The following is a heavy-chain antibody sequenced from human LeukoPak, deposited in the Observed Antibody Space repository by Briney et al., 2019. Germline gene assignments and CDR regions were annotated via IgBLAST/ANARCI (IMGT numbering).Heavy chain of an antibody. J-gene: IGHJ3*02. CDR3: ARERIEPGHDSSSIVVRDAFDI. Sequence: PGGTLRLSCAASGFTFSSYGMNWVRQAPGKGLEWVSSISSSSSYIYYADSVKGRFTISRDNAKNSLYLQMNSLRAEDTAVYYCARERIEPGHDSSSIVVRDAFDIWGQGTMVTVSS. CDR1: GFTFSSYG. V-gene: IGHV3-21*01. D-gene: IGHD3-22*01. CDR2: ISSSSSYI.